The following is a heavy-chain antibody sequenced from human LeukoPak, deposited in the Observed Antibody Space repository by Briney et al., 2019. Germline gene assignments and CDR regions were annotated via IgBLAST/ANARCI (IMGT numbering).Heavy chain of an antibody. D-gene: IGHD5-24*01. J-gene: IGHJ4*02. CDR1: GGSISSGDYY. CDR2: ISYSGSTYT. CDR3: GREERRDGYKFDQ. V-gene: IGHV4-30-4*08. Sequence: SQTLSLTCTVSGGSISSGDYYWSWIRQPPGKGLEWIGYISYSGSTYTYYNPSLKSRVTISVDTSKNQFSLKLSPVDGGDKALYYCGREERRDGYKFDQWGQEPLVTVSS.